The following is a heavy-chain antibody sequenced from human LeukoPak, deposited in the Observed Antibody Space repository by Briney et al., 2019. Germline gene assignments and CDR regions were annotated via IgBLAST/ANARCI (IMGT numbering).Heavy chain of an antibody. V-gene: IGHV3-30*01. CDR3: AKDPASSSSMVGSDY. D-gene: IGHD6-6*01. Sequence: WVAVISYDGSNKYYADSVKGRFTICRDNSKNTLYLQMDRLRAEDTAVYYRAKDPASSSSMVGSDYWGQGTLVTVSS. CDR2: ISYDGSNK. J-gene: IGHJ4*02.